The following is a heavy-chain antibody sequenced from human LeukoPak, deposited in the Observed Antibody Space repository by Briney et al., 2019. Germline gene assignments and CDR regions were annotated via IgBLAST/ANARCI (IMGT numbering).Heavy chain of an antibody. CDR3: ARGQQLADYYYYYYYMDV. Sequence: PGGSLRLSCAASGFTFSGYWMSWVRQAPGKGLEWVANIKQDGSEKYYVDSVKGRFTISRDNAKNSLYLQMNSLRAEDTAVYYCARGQQLADYYYYYYYMDVWGKGTTVTVSS. V-gene: IGHV3-7*01. D-gene: IGHD6-13*01. J-gene: IGHJ6*03. CDR2: IKQDGSEK. CDR1: GFTFSGYW.